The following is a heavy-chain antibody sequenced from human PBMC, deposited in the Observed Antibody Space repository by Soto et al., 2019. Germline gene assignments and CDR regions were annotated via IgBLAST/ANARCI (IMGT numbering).Heavy chain of an antibody. V-gene: IGHV1-8*01. CDR3: AGGRITGTGWYFDL. Sequence: ASVKVSCKASGYTFTSYDINWVRQATGQGLEWMVWMNPNSGNTGYAQKFQGRVTMTRNTSISTAYMELSSLRSEDTAVYYCAGGRITGTGWYFDLWGRGTLVTVSS. J-gene: IGHJ2*01. D-gene: IGHD1-20*01. CDR1: GYTFTSYD. CDR2: MNPNSGNT.